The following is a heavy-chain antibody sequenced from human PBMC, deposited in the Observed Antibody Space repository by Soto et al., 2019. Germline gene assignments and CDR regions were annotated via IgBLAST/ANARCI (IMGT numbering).Heavy chain of an antibody. D-gene: IGHD1-26*01. Sequence: GGSLRLSCAASGFTFDDYAMHWVRQAPGKGLEWVSGISWNSGSIGYADSVKGRFTISRDNAKNSLYLQMNSLRAEDTALYYCAKGGRLRGPYYFDYWGQGTLVTVSS. CDR1: GFTFDDYA. CDR3: AKGGRLRGPYYFDY. V-gene: IGHV3-9*01. CDR2: ISWNSGSI. J-gene: IGHJ4*02.